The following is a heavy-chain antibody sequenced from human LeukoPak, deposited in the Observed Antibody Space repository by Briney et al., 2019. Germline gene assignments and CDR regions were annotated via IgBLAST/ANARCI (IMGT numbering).Heavy chain of an antibody. D-gene: IGHD2-15*01. CDR1: GFTFSSYS. Sequence: GESLKISCAASGFTFSSYSMNWVRQAPGKGLEWVSSISSSSSYIYYADSVKGRFTISRDNAKNSLYLQMNSLRAEDTAVYYCARDHCSGGSCYPEGWLVWGQGTLVTVSS. J-gene: IGHJ4*02. CDR2: ISSSSSYI. CDR3: ARDHCSGGSCYPEGWLV. V-gene: IGHV3-21*01.